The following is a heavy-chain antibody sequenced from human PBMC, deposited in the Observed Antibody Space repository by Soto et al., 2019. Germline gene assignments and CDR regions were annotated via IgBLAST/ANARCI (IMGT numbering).Heavy chain of an antibody. V-gene: IGHV4-39*01. CDR2: IYYSGST. J-gene: IGHJ4*02. CDR3: ARTGSNFDY. D-gene: IGHD4-4*01. CDR1: GGSISSSSYY. Sequence: PSETLSLTCTVSGGSISSSSYYWGWIRQPPGKGLEWIGSIYYSGSTYYNPSLKSRVTISVDTSKNQFSLKLSSVTAADTAVYYCARTGSNFDYWGKGTLVTVS.